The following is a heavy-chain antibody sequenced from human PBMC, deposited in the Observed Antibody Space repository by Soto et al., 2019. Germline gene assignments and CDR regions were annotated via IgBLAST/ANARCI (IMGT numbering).Heavy chain of an antibody. D-gene: IGHD4-4*01. CDR2: IWSGGSNK. Sequence: QVQLVESGGGVVQPGRSLRLSCAASGFTLSNYGMHWVRQAPGKGLEWVAVIWSGGSNKYYADSVKGRFTISRDNSKNTLYLQMNSLRAEDTAVYYGARALQYQNWLDPWGQGTLVTVAS. V-gene: IGHV3-33*01. CDR1: GFTLSNYG. CDR3: ARALQYQNWLDP. J-gene: IGHJ5*02.